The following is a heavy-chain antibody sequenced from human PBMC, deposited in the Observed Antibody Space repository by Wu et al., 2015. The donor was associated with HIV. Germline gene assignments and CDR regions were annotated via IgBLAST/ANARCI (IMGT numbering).Heavy chain of an antibody. CDR3: ARDWQLQVTFGDFYMDI. J-gene: IGHJ6*03. D-gene: IGHD3-3*01. CDR2: INPDTGDT. Sequence: QVHLVQSASEMKKSGASMKVSCKTSGYTFTGYYIHWVRQAPGQGLEWMGWINPDTGDTKFAQIFKGRISMTRDTSTSTVNLILASLKSNDTATYYCARDWQLQVTFGDFYMDIWGNGTTVIVS. CDR1: GYTFTGYY. V-gene: IGHV1-2*02.